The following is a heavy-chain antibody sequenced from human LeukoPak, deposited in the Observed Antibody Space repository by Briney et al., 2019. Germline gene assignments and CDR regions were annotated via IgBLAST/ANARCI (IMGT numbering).Heavy chain of an antibody. CDR1: GGTFSSYA. CDR3: ARDTGSGSTVGDAFDI. D-gene: IGHD4-17*01. J-gene: IGHJ3*02. Sequence: SVKVSCKASGGTFSSYAISWVRQAPGQGLEWMGGIIPIFGTANYAQKFQGRVTITADESMSTAYMELSSLRSEDTAVYYCARDTGSGSTVGDAFDIWGQGTMVTVSS. V-gene: IGHV1-69*13. CDR2: IIPIFGTA.